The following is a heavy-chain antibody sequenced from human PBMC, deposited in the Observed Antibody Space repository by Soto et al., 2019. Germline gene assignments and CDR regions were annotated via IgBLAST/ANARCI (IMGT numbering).Heavy chain of an antibody. D-gene: IGHD2-21*02. CDR1: GFTLRNYE. CDR2: ISGSNNNI. V-gene: IGHV3-48*03. J-gene: IGHJ4*02. CDR3: ASERLCGADCYFFDN. Sequence: GVSLRLSCAASGFTLRNYEMNWVHQAPGKGLEWISKISGSNNNIYYADSVRGRFTISRDNAKNSLYLQMNSLRAEDTAIYYCASERLCGADCYFFDNWGQGTQVTVSS.